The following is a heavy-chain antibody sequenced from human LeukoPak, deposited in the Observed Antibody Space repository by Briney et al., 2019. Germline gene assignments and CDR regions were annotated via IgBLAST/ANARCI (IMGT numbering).Heavy chain of an antibody. V-gene: IGHV4-30-2*01. D-gene: IGHD4-17*01. CDR3: ARGSGDDAFDI. Sequence: SQTLSLTCTVSGGSISSGGYYWSWIRQPPGKGLEWIGYIYHSGSTYYNPSLKSRVTISVDRSKNQFSLKLSSVTAADTAVYYCARGSGDDAFDIWGQGTMVTVSS. J-gene: IGHJ3*02. CDR2: IYHSGST. CDR1: GGSISSGGYY.